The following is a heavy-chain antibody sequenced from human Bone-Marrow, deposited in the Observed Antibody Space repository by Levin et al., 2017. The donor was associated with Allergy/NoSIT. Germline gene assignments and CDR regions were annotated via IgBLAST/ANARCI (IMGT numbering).Heavy chain of an antibody. CDR1: GFTFSNYG. V-gene: IGHV3-30*03. CDR3: ARASGEWEELLES. CDR2: ISYDGSNK. D-gene: IGHD1-26*01. Sequence: QPGGSLRLSCAASGFTFSNYGMHWVRQAPGKGLEWVAVISYDGSNKYYADSVKGRITISRDNSKNTLYLQMNSLRAEDTAVYYCARASGEWEELLESWGPGTQVTVSS. J-gene: IGHJ4*02.